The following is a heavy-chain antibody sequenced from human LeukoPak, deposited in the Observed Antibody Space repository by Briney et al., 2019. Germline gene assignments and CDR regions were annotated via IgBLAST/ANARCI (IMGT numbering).Heavy chain of an antibody. CDR1: GFTFSSYS. CDR2: IRSTANGYAT. D-gene: IGHD3-10*01. J-gene: IGHJ4*02. CDR3: TGNYYGSGSYADFDY. Sequence: GGSLRLSCAASGFTFSSYSMNWVRQASGKGLEWVGRIRSTANGYATAYAASVKGRFTISRDDSKNTAYLQMDSLKTEDTAVYYCTGNYYGSGSYADFDYWGQGTLVTVSS. V-gene: IGHV3-73*01.